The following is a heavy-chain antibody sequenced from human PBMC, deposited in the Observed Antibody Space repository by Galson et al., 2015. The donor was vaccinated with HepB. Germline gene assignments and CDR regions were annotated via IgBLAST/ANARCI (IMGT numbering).Heavy chain of an antibody. V-gene: IGHV3-30*04. CDR3: AGEGELRWY. D-gene: IGHD3-10*01. Sequence: SLRLSCAASGFTFSTYAMHWVRQAPGKGLEWVAVISYDGSNKYYADSVKGRFTISRDNSKNTLYLQMNSLRAEDTAVYYCAGEGELRWYWGQGTLVTVSS. CDR2: ISYDGSNK. CDR1: GFTFSTYA. J-gene: IGHJ4*02.